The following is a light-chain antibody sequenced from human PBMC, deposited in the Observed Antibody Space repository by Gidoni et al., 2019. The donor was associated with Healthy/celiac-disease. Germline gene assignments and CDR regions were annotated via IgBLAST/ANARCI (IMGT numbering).Light chain of an antibody. CDR3: SSYTSSSVV. V-gene: IGLV2-14*01. CDR1: SRYVGGYNY. CDR2: EVR. Sequence: QSALTQPASVSGSPGQSITISCTGTSRYVGGYNYVSWYQQPPGKAPKLMIYEVRNRPSGVSNRFSGSKSGNTASLTISGLQAEDEADYYCSSYTSSSVVFGGGTKLTVL. J-gene: IGLJ2*01.